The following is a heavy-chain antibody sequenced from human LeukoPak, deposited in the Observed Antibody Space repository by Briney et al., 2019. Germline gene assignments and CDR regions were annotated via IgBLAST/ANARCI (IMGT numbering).Heavy chain of an antibody. CDR2: IYYSGST. V-gene: IGHV4-39*07. Sequence: SETLSLTCTVSGGSISSSSYYWGWIRQPPGKGLEWIGSIYYSGSTYYNPSLKSRVTISVDTSKNQFSLKLSSVTAADTAVYYCARLNYDFWSGKYYYYYYYMDVWGKGTTVTVSS. D-gene: IGHD3-3*01. CDR1: GGSISSSSYY. J-gene: IGHJ6*03. CDR3: ARLNYDFWSGKYYYYYYYMDV.